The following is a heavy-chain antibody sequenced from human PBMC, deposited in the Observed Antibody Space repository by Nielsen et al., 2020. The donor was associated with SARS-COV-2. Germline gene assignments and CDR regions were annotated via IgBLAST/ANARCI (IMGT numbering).Heavy chain of an antibody. CDR1: GFTFSSYS. V-gene: IGHV3-21*01. J-gene: IGHJ4*02. CDR2: ISSSSSYI. CDR3: ARASITMVAFDY. Sequence: GESLKISCAASGFTFSSYSMNWVRQAPGKGLGWVSSISSSSSYIYYADSVKGRFTISRDNAKNSLYLQMNSLRAEDTAVYYCARASITMVAFDYWGQGTLVTVSS. D-gene: IGHD3-10*01.